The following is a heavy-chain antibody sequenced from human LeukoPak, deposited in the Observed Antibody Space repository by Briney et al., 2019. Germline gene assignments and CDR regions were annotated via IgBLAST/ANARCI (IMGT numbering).Heavy chain of an antibody. CDR1: GFTFSSYA. CDR3: AKDFDSTMIVVVDSLYFDY. CDR2: ISGSGGST. D-gene: IGHD3-22*01. Sequence: GGSLRLSCAASGFTFSSYAMSWVRQAPGKGLEWVSAISGSGGSTYYADSVKGRFTISRDNSKNMLYLQMNSLRAEDTAVYYCAKDFDSTMIVVVDSLYFDYWGQGTLVTVSS. J-gene: IGHJ4*02. V-gene: IGHV3-23*01.